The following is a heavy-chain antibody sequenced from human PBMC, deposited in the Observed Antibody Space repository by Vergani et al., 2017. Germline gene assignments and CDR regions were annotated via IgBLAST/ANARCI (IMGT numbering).Heavy chain of an antibody. Sequence: EVQLVESGGGLVQPGGSLRLSCAASGFTFSSYEMNWVRQAPGKGLEWVSYISSSSSYTNYADSVKGRFTISRDNAKNSLYLQMNSLRAEDTAVYYCARARTTVTTNYYYYGMDVWGQGTTVTVSS. V-gene: IGHV3-48*03. D-gene: IGHD4-17*01. CDR3: ARARTTVTTNYYYYGMDV. CDR1: GFTFSSYE. CDR2: ISSSSSYT. J-gene: IGHJ6*02.